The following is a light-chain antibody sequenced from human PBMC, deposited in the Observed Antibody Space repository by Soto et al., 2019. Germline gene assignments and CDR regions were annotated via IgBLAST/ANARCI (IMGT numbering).Light chain of an antibody. J-gene: IGKJ4*01. V-gene: IGKV3-20*01. CDR2: AAS. CDR3: QQYGSSPLLT. Sequence: EIVLTQSPGTLSLSPGERATLSCRASQSVSSSYLAWYQQKPGQAPRLLIYAASSRATGIPDRFSGSGSGSDFTLTISRLEPEDFEVYYYQQYGSSPLLTFGGGTKVEIK. CDR1: QSVSSSY.